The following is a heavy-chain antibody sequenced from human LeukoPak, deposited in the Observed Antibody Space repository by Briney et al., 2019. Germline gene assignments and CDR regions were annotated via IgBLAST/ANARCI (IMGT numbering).Heavy chain of an antibody. CDR1: GGSFSGYY. Sequence: PSETLSLTCAVYGGSFSGYYWSWIRQPPGKGLEWIGEINHSGSTNYNPSLKSRVTISVDTSNNQFSLKLNSVTAADTAVYYCARVARSLLLKGYFDYWGQGTLVTVSS. V-gene: IGHV4-34*01. CDR2: INHSGST. J-gene: IGHJ4*02. D-gene: IGHD3-16*01. CDR3: ARVARSLLLKGYFDY.